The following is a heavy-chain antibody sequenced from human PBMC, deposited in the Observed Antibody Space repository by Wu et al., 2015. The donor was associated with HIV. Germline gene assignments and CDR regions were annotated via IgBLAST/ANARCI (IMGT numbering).Heavy chain of an antibody. CDR3: ARVQFDPDYYTYFDL. V-gene: IGHV1-18*01. CDR2: MAPSSGHI. J-gene: IGHJ5*01. CDR1: YILTSYP. Sequence: LVQSGPEAKRPGASVKVSCKASYILTSYPIAWVRQAPGQRLEWMGWMAPSSGHIQPAQKFQGRIYMSTNNSAHTAYMELRSLTSDDAATYFCARVQFDPDYYTYFDLWGQGTLVTVSS. D-gene: IGHD4/OR15-4a*01.